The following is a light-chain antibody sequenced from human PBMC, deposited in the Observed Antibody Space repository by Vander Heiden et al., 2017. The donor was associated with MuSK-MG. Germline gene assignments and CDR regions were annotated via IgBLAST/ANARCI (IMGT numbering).Light chain of an antibody. J-gene: IGKJ1*01. CDR2: SAT. CDR1: KGISSY. CDR3: QRNYTPRT. V-gene: IGKV1-27*01. Sequence: IQLTQSPSSLSASEGDRVTISCGGSKGISSYLNWYRQKRGKGPKLLIDSATKTQCGAPFRCSGSGSETDFTITSSSLQDEDVATYYGQRNYTPRTFGQGTKVEIK.